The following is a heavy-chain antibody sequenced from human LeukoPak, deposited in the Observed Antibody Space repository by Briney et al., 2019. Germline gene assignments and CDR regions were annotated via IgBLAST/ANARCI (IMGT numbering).Heavy chain of an antibody. CDR2: INPNSGGT. CDR3: ARDFELWFDP. V-gene: IGHV1-2*02. D-gene: IGHD3-9*01. CDR1: GYTFTSYG. Sequence: ASVNVSCKASGYTFTSYGISWVRQAPGQGLEWMGWINPNSGGTNYAQKFQGRVTMTRDTSISTAYMELSRLRSDDTAVYYCARDFELWFDPWGQGTLVTVSS. J-gene: IGHJ5*02.